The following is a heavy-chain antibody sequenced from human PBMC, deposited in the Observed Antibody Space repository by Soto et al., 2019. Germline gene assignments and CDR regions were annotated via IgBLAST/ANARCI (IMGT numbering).Heavy chain of an antibody. Sequence: QVQLVQSGAEVKKPGSSVKVSCKASGGTFSSYTISWVRQAPGQGLEWMGRIIPILGIANYAQKFQGRVTITADKSTSTAYMELSSLRSEDTAGYYCARDRDGPNYYGMDVWGQGTTVTVSS. CDR2: IIPILGIA. V-gene: IGHV1-69*08. CDR3: ARDRDGPNYYGMDV. CDR1: GGTFSSYT. D-gene: IGHD2-8*01. J-gene: IGHJ6*02.